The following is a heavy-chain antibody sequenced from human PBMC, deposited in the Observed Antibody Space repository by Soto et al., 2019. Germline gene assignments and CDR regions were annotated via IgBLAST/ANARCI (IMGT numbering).Heavy chain of an antibody. D-gene: IGHD2-15*01. J-gene: IGHJ4*02. CDR1: GFTFSDYY. CDR2: ISSSGITS. CDR3: ATLYCSGGSCYNSLDY. Sequence: PVGSLRLSCAASGFTFSDYYVSWIRQAPGKGLEWVSYISSSGITSYSADSVEGRFTISRDNAKNSLYLHMNSLRADDTAVYYCATLYCSGGSCYNSLDYWGQGTLVTVSS. V-gene: IGHV3-11*01.